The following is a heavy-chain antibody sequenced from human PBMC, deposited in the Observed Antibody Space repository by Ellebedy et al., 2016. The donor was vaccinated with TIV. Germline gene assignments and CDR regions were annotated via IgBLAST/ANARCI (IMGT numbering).Heavy chain of an antibody. J-gene: IGHJ4*02. CDR1: EFSLNTNGVG. CDR2: IYWDEEK. Sequence: SGPTLVKPSQTLTLTCTFSEFSLNTNGVGVGWIRQPPGQALEWLALIYWDEEKRYSPSLKSRLTVTMDTSKNQVVLTMTNMDPVDTATYYCAERKGGWAGFFDSWGQGTLVTVSS. CDR3: AERKGGWAGFFDS. D-gene: IGHD6-19*01. V-gene: IGHV2-5*02.